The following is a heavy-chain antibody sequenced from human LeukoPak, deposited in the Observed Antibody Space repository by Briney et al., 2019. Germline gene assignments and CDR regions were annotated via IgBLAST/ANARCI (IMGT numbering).Heavy chain of an antibody. CDR3: ARDLYSSPREGMGY. J-gene: IGHJ4*02. D-gene: IGHD6-13*01. Sequence: PSETLSLTCTVSGGSISSYYWSWIRQPPGKGLEWIGYIYYSGSTNYNPSLKSRVTISVDTSKNQFSLKLSSVTAADTAVYYCARDLYSSPREGMGYWGQGTLVTVSS. CDR1: GGSISSYY. V-gene: IGHV4-59*01. CDR2: IYYSGST.